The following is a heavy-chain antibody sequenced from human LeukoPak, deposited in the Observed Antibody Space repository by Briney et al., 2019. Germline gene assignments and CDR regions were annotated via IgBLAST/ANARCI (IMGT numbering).Heavy chain of an antibody. CDR2: IKQDGSEQ. D-gene: IGHD1-26*01. CDR3: ARDRSGSSVSRGADAFDI. Sequence: PGGSLRLSCSASGFSFTDYWMSWVRQAPGKGPEWVGNIKQDGSEQRYVDSVRGRFTISRDNAKNSVYLQMNSLRAEDTAVYFCARDRSGSSVSRGADAFDIWGQGTMVTVSS. V-gene: IGHV3-7*01. CDR1: GFSFTDYW. J-gene: IGHJ3*02.